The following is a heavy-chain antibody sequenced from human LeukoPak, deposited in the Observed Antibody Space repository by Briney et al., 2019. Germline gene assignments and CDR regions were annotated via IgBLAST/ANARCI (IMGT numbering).Heavy chain of an antibody. CDR2: IYTSGST. D-gene: IGHD3-22*01. J-gene: IGHJ4*02. CDR3: AREYYCDSSGYED. Sequence: SETLSLTCTVSGGSISSGSYYWSWIRQPAGTGLEWIGRIYTSGSTNYNPSLKSRVTISVDTSKNQFSLKLSSVTAADTAVYYCAREYYCDSSGYEDWGQGTLVTVSS. CDR1: GGSISSGSYY. V-gene: IGHV4-61*02.